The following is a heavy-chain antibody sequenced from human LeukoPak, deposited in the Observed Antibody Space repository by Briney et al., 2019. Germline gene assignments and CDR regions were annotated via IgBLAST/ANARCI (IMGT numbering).Heavy chain of an antibody. J-gene: IGHJ3*02. Sequence: GGSLRLSRAASGFTFSSYAMSWVRQAPGKGLEWVSAISGSGGSTYYADSVKGRFTISRDNSKNTLYLQMNSLRAEDTAVYYCAKVLMIVVVLEAFDIWGQGTMVTVSS. CDR3: AKVLMIVVVLEAFDI. V-gene: IGHV3-23*01. CDR2: ISGSGGST. CDR1: GFTFSSYA. D-gene: IGHD3-22*01.